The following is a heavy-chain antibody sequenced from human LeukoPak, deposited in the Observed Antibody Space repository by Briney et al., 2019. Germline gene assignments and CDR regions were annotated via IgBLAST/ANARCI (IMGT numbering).Heavy chain of an antibody. D-gene: IGHD6-19*01. Sequence: SETLSLTCTLSGGSISSSSYYWGWIRQPPGKGLEWIGSIYHSGSTYYNPSLKSRVTISVDTSKNQFSLKLSSVTAADTAVYYCARAVAGDFDYWGQGTLVTVSS. CDR1: GGSISSSSYY. CDR2: IYHSGST. V-gene: IGHV4-39*01. J-gene: IGHJ4*02. CDR3: ARAVAGDFDY.